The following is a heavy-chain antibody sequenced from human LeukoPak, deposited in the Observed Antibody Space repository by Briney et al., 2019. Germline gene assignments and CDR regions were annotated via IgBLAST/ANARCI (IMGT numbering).Heavy chain of an antibody. CDR3: ARDLSYGSGSYDP. J-gene: IGHJ5*02. V-gene: IGHV3-53*01. D-gene: IGHD3-10*01. Sequence: GGSLRLSCAASGFTVSGNYMSWVRQAPGKGLEWVSVIYSGGSTYYADSVKGRFTISRDTSKNTLYLQMNSLRAEDTAVYYCARDLSYGSGSYDPWGQGTLVTVSS. CDR2: IYSGGST. CDR1: GFTVSGNY.